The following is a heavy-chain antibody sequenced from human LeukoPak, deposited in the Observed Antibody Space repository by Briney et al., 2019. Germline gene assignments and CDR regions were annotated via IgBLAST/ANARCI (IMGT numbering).Heavy chain of an antibody. CDR2: IYSGGST. V-gene: IGHV3-53*01. D-gene: IGHD4-17*01. J-gene: IGHJ4*02. Sequence: GGSLRLSCAASGFTVSSNYMSWVRQAPGKGLEWVSVIYSGGSTYYADSVKGRFTISRDNAENTLYLQMNSLTAEDTAVYYCARDLIGYGDYPGYWGQGTLVTVSS. CDR3: ARDLIGYGDYPGY. CDR1: GFTVSSNY.